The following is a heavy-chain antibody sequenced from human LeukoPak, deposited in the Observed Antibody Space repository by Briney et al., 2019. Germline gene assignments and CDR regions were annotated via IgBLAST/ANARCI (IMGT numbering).Heavy chain of an antibody. V-gene: IGHV5-51*01. D-gene: IGHD1-26*01. CDR3: ARRAAGWELLDY. J-gene: IGHJ4*02. Sequence: GESLKISCKVSGHRFTSYWIGWVRQMPGKGLEWMGIIYPGDSDTRYSPPFQGQVTISADKSISTAYLQWSSLRASDTAMYYCARRAAGWELLDYWGQGTLVTVSS. CDR1: GHRFTSYW. CDR2: IYPGDSDT.